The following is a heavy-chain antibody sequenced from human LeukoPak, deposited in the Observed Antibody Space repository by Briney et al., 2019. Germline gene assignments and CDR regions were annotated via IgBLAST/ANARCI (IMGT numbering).Heavy chain of an antibody. Sequence: SETLSLTCAVYGGSFSGYYWSWIRQPPGKGLEWIGEINHSGSTNYNPSLKSRVTISVDTSKNQFSLKLSSVTAADTAVHYCARASIVVVPAALFDYWGQGTLVTVSS. V-gene: IGHV4-34*01. CDR3: ARASIVVVPAALFDY. CDR2: INHSGST. CDR1: GGSFSGYY. D-gene: IGHD2-2*01. J-gene: IGHJ4*02.